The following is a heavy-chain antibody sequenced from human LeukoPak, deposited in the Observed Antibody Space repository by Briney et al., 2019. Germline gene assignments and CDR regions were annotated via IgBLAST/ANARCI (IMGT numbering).Heavy chain of an antibody. D-gene: IGHD3-3*01. Sequence: KSSETLSLTCTVSGGSISSSNYYWGWIRQPPEKGLEWIGTIYYSGSSYYNPSLKSRLTISVDTSKNQFSLKLSSVTTADTAVYYCARLLGSAYPTDYWGQGTLVTVSS. CDR3: ARLLGSAYPTDY. J-gene: IGHJ4*02. CDR1: GGSISSSNYY. V-gene: IGHV4-39*01. CDR2: IYYSGSS.